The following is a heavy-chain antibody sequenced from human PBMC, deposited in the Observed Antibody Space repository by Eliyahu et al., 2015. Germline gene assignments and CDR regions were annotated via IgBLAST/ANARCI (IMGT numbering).Heavy chain of an antibody. Sequence: QITLKESGPTLVTPTQTLTLTCTFSGFSLSTSAVGVGWIRQPPGKALEWLALIYWDDDKRYNPSLTSRLTITKDTSKNQVVLTMTNMDPVDTATYYCAHLYYDGNSVPFDYWGQGTLVTVSS. V-gene: IGHV2-5*02. D-gene: IGHD4-23*01. CDR3: AHLYYDGNSVPFDY. CDR2: IYWDDDK. CDR1: GFSLSTSAVG. J-gene: IGHJ4*02.